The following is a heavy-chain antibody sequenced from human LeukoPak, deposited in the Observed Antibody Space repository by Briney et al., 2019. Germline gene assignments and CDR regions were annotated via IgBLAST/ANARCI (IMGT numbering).Heavy chain of an antibody. V-gene: IGHV1-69*05. CDR2: IIPIFGTA. D-gene: IGHD6-6*01. CDR3: ARSYSSSSRPDY. J-gene: IGHJ4*02. Sequence: SVTVSCKASGGTFSSYAISWVRQAPGQGLEWMGGIIPIFGTANYAQKFQGRVTITTDESTSTAYMELSSLRSEDTAVYYCARSYSSSSRPDYWGQGTLVTVSS. CDR1: GGTFSSYA.